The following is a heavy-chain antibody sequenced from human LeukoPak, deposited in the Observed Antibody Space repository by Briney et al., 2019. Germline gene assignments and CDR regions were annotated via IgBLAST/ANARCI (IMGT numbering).Heavy chain of an antibody. V-gene: IGHV4-59*01. CDR1: GGSISSYY. Sequence: SETLSLTCTVSGGSISSYYWSWIRQPPGKGLEWIGYIYYSGSTNYNPSLKSRVTISVDASKNQFSLKLSSVTAADTAVYYCARAPPPPHYGGNSADHAFDIWGQGTMVTVSS. J-gene: IGHJ3*02. CDR3: ARAPPPPHYGGNSADHAFDI. CDR2: IYYSGST. D-gene: IGHD4-23*01.